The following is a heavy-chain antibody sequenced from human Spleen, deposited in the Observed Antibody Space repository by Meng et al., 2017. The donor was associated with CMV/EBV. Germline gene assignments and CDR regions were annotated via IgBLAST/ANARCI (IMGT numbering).Heavy chain of an antibody. D-gene: IGHD3-22*01. V-gene: IGHV3-30*02. CDR2: IRYDRSNT. CDR1: GFTFATYG. CDR3: ARDLSSDNSGYRDYFDC. J-gene: IGHJ4*02. Sequence: GGSLRLSCAASGFTFATYGMHWVRQAPGKGLEWVAFIRYDRSNTYYTDSVKGRFTISRDNSKNTLFLQMDSLRGDDSAVYYCARDLSSDNSGYRDYFDCWGQGTLVTVSS.